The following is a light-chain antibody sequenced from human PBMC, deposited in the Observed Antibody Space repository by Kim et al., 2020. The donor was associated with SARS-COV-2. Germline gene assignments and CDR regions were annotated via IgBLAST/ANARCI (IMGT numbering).Light chain of an antibody. CDR2: LGF. CDR1: QSLMCANGQTD. CDR3: MQAVQLPIT. Sequence: ASTSCRSSQSLMCANGQTDLAGYLQKPGQSPQVGIYLGFHRACWVPERFSGGSSDTDFTLEISRVEAEDVGVYCCMQAVQLPITFGQGTRLESK. J-gene: IGKJ5*01. V-gene: IGKV2-28*01.